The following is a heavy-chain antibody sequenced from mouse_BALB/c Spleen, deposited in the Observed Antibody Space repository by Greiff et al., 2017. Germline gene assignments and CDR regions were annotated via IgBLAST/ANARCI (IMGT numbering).Heavy chain of an antibody. D-gene: IGHD1-1*01. J-gene: IGHJ3*01. V-gene: IGHV5-12-2*01. CDR2: ISNGGGST. Sequence: EVKLEESGGGLVQPGGSLKLSCAASGFTFSSYTMSWVRQTPEKRLEWVAYISNGGGSTYYPDTVKGRFTISRDNAKNTLYLQMSSLKSEDTAMYYCARGGNYGSSPWFAYWGQGTLVTVSA. CDR1: GFTFSSYT. CDR3: ARGGNYGSSPWFAY.